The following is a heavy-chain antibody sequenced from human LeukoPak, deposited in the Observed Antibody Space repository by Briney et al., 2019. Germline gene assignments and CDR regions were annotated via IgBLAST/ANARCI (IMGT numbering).Heavy chain of an antibody. Sequence: GGSLRLSCAASGFTFSSYGMHSVRQAPGKGLEWVAFIRYDGSNKYYADSVKGRFTISRDNSKNTLYLQMNSLRAEDTAVYYSAKPSPPTGAGAECWGQGTLVTVSS. CDR1: GFTFSSYG. D-gene: IGHD6-19*01. J-gene: IGHJ4*02. CDR2: IRYDGSNK. CDR3: AKPSPPTGAGAEC. V-gene: IGHV3-30*02.